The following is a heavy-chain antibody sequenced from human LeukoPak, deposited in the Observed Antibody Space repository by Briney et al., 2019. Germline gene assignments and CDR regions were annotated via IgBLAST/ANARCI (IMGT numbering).Heavy chain of an antibody. CDR3: ARGSSFGSY. Sequence: GSLRLSCAASGFTFSNCWMHWVRQAPGKGLEWVANINQDGSGKNYVDSVRGRFTISRDNAKNSLYLQMNSLRAEDTAVYYCARGSSFGSYWGQGTLVTVSS. CDR1: GFTFSNCW. V-gene: IGHV3-7*01. D-gene: IGHD3-10*01. J-gene: IGHJ4*02. CDR2: INQDGSGK.